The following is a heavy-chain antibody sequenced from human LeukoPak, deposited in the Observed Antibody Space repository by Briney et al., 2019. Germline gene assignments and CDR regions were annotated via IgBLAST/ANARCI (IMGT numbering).Heavy chain of an antibody. V-gene: IGHV4-39*07. Sequence: SETLSLTCSVSGVSISSSSYYWGWLRQPPGKGLEWIGYIYYSGSTYYHPSLKSRLTMSVDTSKNQFSLKLTSVTAADTAVYYCARGAYYFDTWGQGTVVTVSS. CDR3: ARGAYYFDT. CDR2: IYYSGST. D-gene: IGHD2-21*01. J-gene: IGHJ3*02. CDR1: GVSISSSSYY.